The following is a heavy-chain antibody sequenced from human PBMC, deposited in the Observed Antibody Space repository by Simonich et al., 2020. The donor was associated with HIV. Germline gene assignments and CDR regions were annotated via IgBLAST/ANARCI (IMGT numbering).Heavy chain of an antibody. CDR2: ISYDGSNK. CDR3: ARSVDIVATDTFDS. V-gene: IGHV3-30*07. D-gene: IGHD5-12*01. J-gene: IGHJ4*02. CDR1: GFTFSSYA. Sequence: QVQLVESGGGVVQPGRSLRLSCAASGFTFSSYAMHWVRQAPGKGLAWGAVISYDGSNKYYADAVKGRFTISRDNSKNTLFLQMNSLRADDTAVYSCARSVDIVATDTFDSWGQGTLVTVSS.